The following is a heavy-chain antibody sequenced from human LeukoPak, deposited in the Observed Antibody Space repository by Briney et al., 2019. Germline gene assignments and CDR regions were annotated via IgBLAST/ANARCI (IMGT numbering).Heavy chain of an antibody. J-gene: IGHJ6*03. CDR3: ARRRRGNTVPYYYYMDV. V-gene: IGHV3-74*01. Sequence: GGSLRLSCAASRFTFTSYWMNWVRQAPGKGLMWVARLNNDGTITSYADSVKGRFTISRDNAKNPLYLQLSSLRVEDTALYYCARRRRGNTVPYYYYMDVWGKGTTVTVSS. CDR2: LNNDGTIT. D-gene: IGHD1-7*01. CDR1: RFTFTSYW.